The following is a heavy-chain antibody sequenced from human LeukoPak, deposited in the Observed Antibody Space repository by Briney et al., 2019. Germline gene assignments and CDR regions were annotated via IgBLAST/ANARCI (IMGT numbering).Heavy chain of an antibody. V-gene: IGHV3-30*03. D-gene: IGHD3-22*01. CDR1: GFTFRSYG. CDR3: ATGRDSGYLDY. Sequence: GGSLRLSCADSGFTFRSYGMNWVRQAPGKGLKWVAVISYDGSTKYYADSVKGRFTISRDNSKNTLFLQMNSLRAEDTAVYYCATGRDSGYLDYWGQGTLVTVSS. CDR2: ISYDGSTK. J-gene: IGHJ4*02.